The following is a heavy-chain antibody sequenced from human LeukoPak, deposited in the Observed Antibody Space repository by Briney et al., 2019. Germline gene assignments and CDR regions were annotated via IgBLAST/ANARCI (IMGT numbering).Heavy chain of an antibody. J-gene: IGHJ5*02. CDR3: ARDAIAAAASNWFDP. D-gene: IGHD6-13*01. CDR2: ISAYNGNT. CDR1: GYTFTSYG. V-gene: IGHV1-18*01. Sequence: ASVKVSCKASGYTFTSYGISWVRQAPGQGLEWMGWISAYNGNTNYAQKLQGRVTMTTDTSTSTAYTELRSLRSDDTAVYYCARDAIAAAASNWFDPWGQGTLVTVSS.